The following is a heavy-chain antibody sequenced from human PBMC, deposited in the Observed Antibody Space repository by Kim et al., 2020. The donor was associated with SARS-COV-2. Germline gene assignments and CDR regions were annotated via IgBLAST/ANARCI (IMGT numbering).Heavy chain of an antibody. J-gene: IGHJ2*01. CDR2: ITNSGGDT. Sequence: GGSLRLSCAASGFTFSNYAMSWVRQAPGKGLEWASSITNSGGDTYYPDSVKGRFTISRDNSKSTLYLQMDSLRAEDTALYYCAKSSGIFTYYLDLWGRGTLAT. CDR3: AKSSGIFTYYLDL. CDR1: GFTFSNYA. D-gene: IGHD1-26*01. V-gene: IGHV3-23*01.